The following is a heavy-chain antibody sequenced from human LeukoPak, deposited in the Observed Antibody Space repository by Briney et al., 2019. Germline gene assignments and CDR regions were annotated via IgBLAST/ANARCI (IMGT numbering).Heavy chain of an antibody. CDR3: ARELAYSHGYDRRANWFDP. V-gene: IGHV1-18*01. Sequence: GASVKVSCKASGYTFTSYGISWVRQAPGQGLEWMGWISAYNGNTNYAQKLQGRVTMTTDTSTSTAYMELRSLRSDDTAVYYCARELAYSHGYDRRANWFDPWGQGTLVTVSS. D-gene: IGHD3-22*01. J-gene: IGHJ5*02. CDR2: ISAYNGNT. CDR1: GYTFTSYG.